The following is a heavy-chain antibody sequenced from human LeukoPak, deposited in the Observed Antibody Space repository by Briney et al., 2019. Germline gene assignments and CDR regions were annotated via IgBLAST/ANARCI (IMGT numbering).Heavy chain of an antibody. D-gene: IGHD1-1*01. J-gene: IGHJ5*02. V-gene: IGHV5-51*01. CDR2: IYPGDSDT. Sequence: GEPLKISCKGSGYSFTSYWIGWVRQMPGKGLEWMGIIYPGDSDTRYSPSFQGQVTISADKSISTAYLQWSSLKASDTAMHYCARRATRNWFDPWGQGTLVTVSS. CDR1: GYSFTSYW. CDR3: ARRATRNWFDP.